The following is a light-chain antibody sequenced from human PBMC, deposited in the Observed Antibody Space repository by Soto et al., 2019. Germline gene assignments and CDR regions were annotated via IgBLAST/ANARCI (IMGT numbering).Light chain of an antibody. CDR1: SSDVGGYNY. CDR3: SSYAGSNWWV. J-gene: IGLJ1*01. Sequence: QSALTQPPSASGSPGQSVTISCTGTSSDVGGYNYVSWYQQHPGKAPKLMIYEVTKRPSGVPDRFSGSKSGNTASLTVSGLQAEDEADYYCSSYAGSNWWVFGPGTKLTVL. V-gene: IGLV2-8*01. CDR2: EVT.